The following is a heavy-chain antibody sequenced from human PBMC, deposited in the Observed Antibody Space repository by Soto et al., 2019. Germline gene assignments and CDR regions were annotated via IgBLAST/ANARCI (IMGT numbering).Heavy chain of an antibody. D-gene: IGHD1-1*01. V-gene: IGHV4-30-4*01. Sequence: PSETLSLTCSVSAGSINSGDYYWSWIRQPPGKGLEWIGHIYYSGTTYSNPSPKSRVVISVDTSRNQFYLKLNSVTAADTAVYYCARAGRRDGNSSPGRFDTWGQGTLVTVSS. CDR2: IYYSGTT. CDR3: ARAGRRDGNSSPGRFDT. CDR1: AGSINSGDYY. J-gene: IGHJ5*02.